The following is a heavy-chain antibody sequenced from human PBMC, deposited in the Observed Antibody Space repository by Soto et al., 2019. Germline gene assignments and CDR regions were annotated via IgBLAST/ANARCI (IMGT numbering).Heavy chain of an antibody. CDR1: GYTFTSYD. CDR2: MNPNSGNT. D-gene: IGHD2-15*01. CDR3: ARNWRIGYCSGGSCYPPGY. J-gene: IGHJ4*02. Sequence: QVQLVQSGAEVKKPGASVKVSCKASGYTFTSYDINWVRQATGQGLEWMGWMNPNSGNTGYAQKFQGRVTMTRNTSISTDYMELSSLRSEDTAVYYCARNWRIGYCSGGSCYPPGYWGQGTLVTVSS. V-gene: IGHV1-8*01.